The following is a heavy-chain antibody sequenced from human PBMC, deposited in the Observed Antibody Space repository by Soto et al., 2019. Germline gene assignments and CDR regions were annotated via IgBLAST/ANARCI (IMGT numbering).Heavy chain of an antibody. V-gene: IGHV3-30*03. Sequence: GSRRLTCVASGFPLNTYGIFWVRQAPGKGLQWVAQILYDGSKKHYADSGKGRFTITRDNSKNTVYLQMDRLRVDDTAMYYCVRDLALMADYWGQGTLVTVSS. D-gene: IGHD3-16*01. J-gene: IGHJ4*02. CDR2: ILYDGSKK. CDR1: GFPLNTYG. CDR3: VRDLALMADY.